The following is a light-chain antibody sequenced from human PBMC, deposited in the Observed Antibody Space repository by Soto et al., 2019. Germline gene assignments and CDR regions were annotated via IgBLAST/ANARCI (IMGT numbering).Light chain of an antibody. J-gene: IGLJ1*01. V-gene: IGLV1-40*01. Sequence: QSVLTQPPSVSGAPGQRVTISCTGSSSNIGAGYDVHWYQQRPGTAPKLLISGNSNRPSGVPDRFSGSTSGTSASLAITGLQAEDEGDYYCQSYDSTLSARYVFGTGT. CDR2: GNS. CDR3: QSYDSTLSARYV. CDR1: SSNIGAGYD.